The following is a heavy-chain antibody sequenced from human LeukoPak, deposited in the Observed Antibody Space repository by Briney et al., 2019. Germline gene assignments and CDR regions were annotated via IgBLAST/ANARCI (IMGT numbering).Heavy chain of an antibody. CDR3: ARAGSSYHHFVY. Sequence: SETLSLTCTVSGGSISSGDYYWSWIRQLPGKGLEWIGYIYYSGSTYYNPSLKSRVTISVDTSKNQFSLKLSSVTAADTAVYYCARAGSSYHHFVYWGQGTLVTVSS. J-gene: IGHJ4*02. CDR2: IYYSGST. CDR1: GGSISSGDYY. V-gene: IGHV4-30-4*01. D-gene: IGHD2-15*01.